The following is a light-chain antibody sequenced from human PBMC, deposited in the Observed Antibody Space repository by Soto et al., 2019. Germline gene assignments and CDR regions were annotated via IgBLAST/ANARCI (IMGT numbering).Light chain of an antibody. V-gene: IGLV2-11*01. CDR2: EVN. CDR1: GSDVGDSSH. Sequence: QSVLTQPHSVSGSPGQSVTISCTATGSDVGDSSHVSWYQLHPGKAPKLMIYEVNNRPSGVPDRFSGSKSGSTASLTISGLQAEXXAEYYCCLSPGSLTWLFGGGTKVTVL. J-gene: IGLJ3*02. CDR3: CLSPGSLTWL.